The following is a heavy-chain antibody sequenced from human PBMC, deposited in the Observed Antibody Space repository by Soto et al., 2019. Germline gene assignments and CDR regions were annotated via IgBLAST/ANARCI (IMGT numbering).Heavy chain of an antibody. J-gene: IGHJ6*03. Sequence: PGESLKISCKGSGYSFTSYWIGWVRQMPGKGLEWMGIIYPGDSDTRYSPSFQGQVTISADKSISTAYLQWSSLKASDTAIYYCARTSYGAEDYYYYYMDVWGKGTTVTVSS. CDR2: IYPGDSDT. CDR3: ARTSYGAEDYYYYYMDV. V-gene: IGHV5-51*01. D-gene: IGHD4-17*01. CDR1: GYSFTSYW.